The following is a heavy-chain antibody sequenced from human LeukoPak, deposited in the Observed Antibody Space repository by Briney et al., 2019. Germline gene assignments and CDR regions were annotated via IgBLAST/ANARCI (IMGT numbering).Heavy chain of an antibody. CDR3: ATHPSRYYYDSSGYAKY. D-gene: IGHD3-22*01. CDR2: ISSGDST. CDR1: GFTFSSYA. Sequence: PGASLRLSCAAFGFTFSSYAMNWVRQAPGKGLKWVSTISSGDSTYYADSVKGRFTISRDNSKKTLYLQMNSLRAEDTAVYYCATHPSRYYYDSSGYAKYWGQGTLVTVSS. J-gene: IGHJ4*02. V-gene: IGHV3-23*01.